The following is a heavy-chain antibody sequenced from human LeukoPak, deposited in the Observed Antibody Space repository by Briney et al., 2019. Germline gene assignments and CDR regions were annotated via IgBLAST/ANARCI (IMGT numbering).Heavy chain of an antibody. CDR1: GFTFSSYW. V-gene: IGHV3-74*03. CDR2: INSDGTGT. J-gene: IGHJ3*02. CDR3: AKHPAFDI. Sequence: PGGSLGLSCAASGFTFSSYWMHWVRQAPGKGPVWVSRINSDGTGTMYADSVKGRFTISRDNAKNTLYLQMNSLRAEDTAVYYCAKHPAFDIWGQGTMVTVSS.